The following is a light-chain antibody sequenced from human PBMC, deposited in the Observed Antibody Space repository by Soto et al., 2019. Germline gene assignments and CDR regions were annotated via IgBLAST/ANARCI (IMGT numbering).Light chain of an antibody. Sequence: QSVLTQPASVYGSPGQSITISCTGTSSDVGGYNRVSWYRQEPGKAPKLMIYDVNSRPSGVSNRFSGSRSGNTVSLTISGLQPEDEADYYCSSYTSSSTYVFGTGTKLTVL. CDR2: DVN. V-gene: IGLV2-14*01. CDR3: SSYTSSSTYV. CDR1: SSDVGGYNR. J-gene: IGLJ1*01.